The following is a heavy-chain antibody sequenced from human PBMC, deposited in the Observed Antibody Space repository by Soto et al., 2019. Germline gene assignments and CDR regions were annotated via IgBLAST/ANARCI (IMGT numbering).Heavy chain of an antibody. CDR1: GGSISSGGYY. CDR3: ARDTGSGDPYYFDY. CDR2: IYYSGST. Sequence: PSETLSLTCTVSGGSISSGGYYWSWIRQHPGKGLEWIGYIYYSGSTYYNPSLKSRVTISVDTSKNQFSLKLSSVTAADTAVYYCARDTGSGDPYYFDYWGQGTLVTVSS. D-gene: IGHD2-15*01. J-gene: IGHJ4*02. V-gene: IGHV4-31*03.